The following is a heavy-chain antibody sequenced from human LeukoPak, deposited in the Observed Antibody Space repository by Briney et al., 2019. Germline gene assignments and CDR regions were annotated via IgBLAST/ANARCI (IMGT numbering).Heavy chain of an antibody. CDR3: ARDLKSSSWSLAGGDFDY. Sequence: ASVKVSCKASGYTFTGYYMHWVRQAPGQGLEWMGWINPNSGGTNYAQKFQGRVTMTRDTSISTAYMELSRLRSDDTAVYYCARDLKSSSWSLAGGDFDYWGQGTLVTVSS. J-gene: IGHJ4*02. V-gene: IGHV1-2*02. CDR2: INPNSGGT. CDR1: GYTFTGYY. D-gene: IGHD6-13*01.